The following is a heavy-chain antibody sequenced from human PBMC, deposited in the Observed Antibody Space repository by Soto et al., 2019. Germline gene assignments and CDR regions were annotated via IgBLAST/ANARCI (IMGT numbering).Heavy chain of an antibody. CDR1: GFTISFSNYW. CDR3: AKDRVTMVRGVIYYMDV. J-gene: IGHJ6*03. D-gene: IGHD3-10*01. CDR2: IKGDGSGI. V-gene: IGHV3-74*01. Sequence: GGSLRLSCAASGFTISFSNYWMHWVRQAPGKGLEWVSVIKGDGSGITYADSVKGRFTISRDNAKNTLFLQMNSLRAEDTAVYYCAKDRVTMVRGVIYYMDVWGKGTTVTVSS.